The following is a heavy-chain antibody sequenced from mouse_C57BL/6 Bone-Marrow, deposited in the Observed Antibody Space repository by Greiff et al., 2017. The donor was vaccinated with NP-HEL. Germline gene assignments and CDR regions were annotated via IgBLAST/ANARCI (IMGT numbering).Heavy chain of an antibody. J-gene: IGHJ1*03. D-gene: IGHD3-3*01. CDR1: GYTFTSYW. CDR3: ARRGQRDWYFDF. V-gene: IGHV1-55*01. CDR2: IYPGSGST. Sequence: QVQLQQPGAQLVQPGASVKLSCKASGYTFTSYWITWVQQRPGHGLEWLGDIYPGSGSTNYNEKFKGKATLTVDTSSSTAYMQLSSLPSEDAAVYYCARRGQRDWYFDFWGTGTTVTVSS.